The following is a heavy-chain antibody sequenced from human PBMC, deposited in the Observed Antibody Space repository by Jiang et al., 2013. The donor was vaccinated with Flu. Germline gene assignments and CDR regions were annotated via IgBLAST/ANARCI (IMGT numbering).Heavy chain of an antibody. Sequence: SCAASGFIFSSYWMSWVRQAPGKGLEWVANIKQDGSEKYYVDSVRGRFTISRDNAKNSLYLEMNSLRAEDTAVYYCAKAGGGLITVFGVAKLHYFDYWGQGTLVTVSS. CDR3: AKAGGGLITVFGVAKLHYFDY. D-gene: IGHD3-3*01. CDR2: IKQDGSEK. V-gene: IGHV3-7*01. J-gene: IGHJ4*02. CDR1: GFIFSSYW.